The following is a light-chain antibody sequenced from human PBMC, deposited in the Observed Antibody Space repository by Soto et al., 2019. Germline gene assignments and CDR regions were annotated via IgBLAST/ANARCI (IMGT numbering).Light chain of an antibody. CDR2: SAS. CDR1: QSVSRNY. J-gene: IGKJ2*01. CDR3: QQYGRSPYT. Sequence: EIVLTQSPGTLSLSPGERATLSCRASQSVSRNYLAWYQQKPGQAPRLLMYSASSRATGIPDRFRGSGSGTDFTLTISRLEPEDFAVFYCQQYGRSPYTLGQGTTLEIK. V-gene: IGKV3-20*01.